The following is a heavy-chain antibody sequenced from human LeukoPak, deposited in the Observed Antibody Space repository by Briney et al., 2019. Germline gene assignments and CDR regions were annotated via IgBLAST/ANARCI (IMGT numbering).Heavy chain of an antibody. D-gene: IGHD5-18*01. CDR1: GGTFNNYA. J-gene: IGHJ5*02. CDR3: ARVTHTELSTWFDP. V-gene: IGHV1-69*13. Sequence: SVQVSCKASGGTFNNYAINWVRQAPGQGLEWMGGIIPIFGSSNYAQKFQGRVTITADESTTTAYMELSSLRSEDTAVYYCARVTHTELSTWFDPWGQGTLVTVSS. CDR2: IIPIFGSS.